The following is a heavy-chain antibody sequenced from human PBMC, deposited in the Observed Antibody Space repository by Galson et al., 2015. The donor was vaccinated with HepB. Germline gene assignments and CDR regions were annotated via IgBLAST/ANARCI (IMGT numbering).Heavy chain of an antibody. Sequence: SLRLSCAASGFTFSNYGMSWVRQGPGKGLEWVSGVTNSGGSKYSADSVKGRFTVSTDTSKNTLYLQMNSLRAEDTAVYYCAKWGVPTFQYYMDVWGKGTTVIFSS. J-gene: IGHJ6*03. CDR2: VTNSGGSK. D-gene: IGHD4/OR15-4a*01. CDR3: AKWGVPTFQYYMDV. V-gene: IGHV3-23*01. CDR1: GFTFSNYG.